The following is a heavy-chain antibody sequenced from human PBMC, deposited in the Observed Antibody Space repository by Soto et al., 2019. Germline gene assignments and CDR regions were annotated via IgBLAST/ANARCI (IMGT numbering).Heavy chain of an antibody. CDR2: IYYSGST. V-gene: IGHV4-30-4*01. D-gene: IGHD1-1*01. Sequence: SETLSLTCTFSGCSISSGDYYLSWIRQPPGKGLEWIGYIYYSGSTYYNPSLKSRVTISVDTSKNQFSLKLSSVTAADTAVYYCAREGGHWNDGWFDPWGQGTLVTV. CDR3: AREGGHWNDGWFDP. CDR1: GCSISSGDYY. J-gene: IGHJ5*02.